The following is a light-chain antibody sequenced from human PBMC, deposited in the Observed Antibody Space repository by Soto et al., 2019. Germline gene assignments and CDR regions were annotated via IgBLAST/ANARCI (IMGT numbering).Light chain of an antibody. V-gene: IGLV2-11*01. CDR2: DVS. J-gene: IGLJ3*02. Sequence: QSALTQPRSVSGSPGQSVTISCTGTSSDVGGYNYVSWYQQYPGKAPKLMIYDVSKRPSGVPDRFSGSKSGNTASLTISGLQAEDEADYYCCSYAGSYDWVFGGGTKSPS. CDR3: CSYAGSYDWV. CDR1: SSDVGGYNY.